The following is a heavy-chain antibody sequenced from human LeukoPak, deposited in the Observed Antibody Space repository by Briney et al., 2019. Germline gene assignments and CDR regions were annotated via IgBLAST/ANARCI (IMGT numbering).Heavy chain of an antibody. CDR1: GFTFSSFA. J-gene: IGHJ6*01. Sequence: GSLRLSCAASGFTFSSFAMSWVRRTAGKGLEWVSGISGSGDNTLYADSVKGRFTISRDKSKNTLYLEMNSLRAEDTAIYYCAKMKGHPLPKYYMDVWGQGTTVTVSS. V-gene: IGHV3-23*01. CDR3: AKMKGHPLPKYYMDV. CDR2: ISGSGDNT. D-gene: IGHD1-26*01.